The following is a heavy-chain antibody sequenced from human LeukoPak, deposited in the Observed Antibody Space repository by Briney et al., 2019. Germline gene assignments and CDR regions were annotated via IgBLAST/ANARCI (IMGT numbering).Heavy chain of an antibody. J-gene: IGHJ4*02. CDR1: GFTFGEYA. CDR3: TSDCSGGSCYVLGGTKPDSFDY. D-gene: IGHD2-15*01. Sequence: GGSLRLSCTASGFTFGEYAMSWVREAPGKGQEWGGFIRSKAYGRTTEYAATVKGRFTISRDDSKSIAYLQMNSLKTWDTAVYYCTSDCSGGSCYVLGGTKPDSFDYWGQGTLVTVSS. CDR2: IRSKAYGRTT. V-gene: IGHV3-49*04.